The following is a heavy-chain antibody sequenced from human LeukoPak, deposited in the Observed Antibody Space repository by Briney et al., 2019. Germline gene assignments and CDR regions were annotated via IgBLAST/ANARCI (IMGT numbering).Heavy chain of an antibody. D-gene: IGHD1-26*01. Sequence: GGSLRLSCAASGFTFGTYTMNWVRQAPGKGLEWVSSISSSSSYIYYADSAKGRFTISRDNAKKSLYLQMNSLRAEDTAVYYCATDTGIVGATQYFDYWGQGTLVTVSS. CDR2: ISSSSSYI. V-gene: IGHV3-21*01. CDR1: GFTFGTYT. J-gene: IGHJ4*02. CDR3: ATDTGIVGATQYFDY.